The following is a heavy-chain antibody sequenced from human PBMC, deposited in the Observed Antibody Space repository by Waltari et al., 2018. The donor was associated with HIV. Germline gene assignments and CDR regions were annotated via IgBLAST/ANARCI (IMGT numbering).Heavy chain of an antibody. J-gene: IGHJ5*02. CDR2: IYPEDTT. CDR1: DSSASGKH. D-gene: IGHD3-10*01. V-gene: IGHV3-53*01. CDR3: TTGVRYYGP. Sequence: AESGGRFIQPGGSLGFSCTASDSSASGKHVTWIRQSPGGSLEWVAVIYPEDTTHYADFVSGRFTISRAKSRTTVLLLMNGLFVDDTATYFCTTGVRYYGPWGQGTRVTVSS.